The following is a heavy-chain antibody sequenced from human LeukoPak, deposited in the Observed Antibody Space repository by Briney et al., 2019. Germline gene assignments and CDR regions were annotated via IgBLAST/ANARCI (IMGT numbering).Heavy chain of an antibody. Sequence: PSETLSLTCIVSGYSITSGYYWGWIRQPPGTGLEWIGSIYHSGDTYYNPSLKSRVTISVDTSKNQFSLKLDSVTAADTAVYYCAKGTSSGWYYFDYWGQGTLVTVSS. CDR3: AKGTSSGWYYFDY. D-gene: IGHD6-19*01. V-gene: IGHV4-38-2*02. J-gene: IGHJ4*02. CDR1: GYSITSGYY. CDR2: IYHSGDT.